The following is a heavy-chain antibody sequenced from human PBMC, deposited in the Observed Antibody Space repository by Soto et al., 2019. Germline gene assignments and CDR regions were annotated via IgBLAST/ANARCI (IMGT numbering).Heavy chain of an antibody. CDR1: GFPYSSYA. Sequence: QVQLVDSGGGVVQPGRSLRLSCAASGFPYSSYAIHWVRQTPGKGLEWVAFISYDGSNTYYADSVRGRFSVSRDNSNNTLDLQMNSLRAKDTAVYYCARSRGGDGYNPLDYWGQGTLVTVSS. V-gene: IGHV3-30-3*01. J-gene: IGHJ4*02. D-gene: IGHD2-21*01. CDR2: ISYDGSNT. CDR3: ARSRGGDGYNPLDY.